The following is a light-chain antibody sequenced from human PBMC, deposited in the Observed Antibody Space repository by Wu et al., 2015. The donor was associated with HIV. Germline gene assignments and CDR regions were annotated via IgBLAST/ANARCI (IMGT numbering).Light chain of an antibody. J-gene: IGKJ4*01. CDR1: QSISTY. V-gene: IGKV3-11*01. CDR3: QQRSNWPLT. Sequence: EIVLTQSPGTLSLSPGDRATLSCRASQSISTYLGWYQQKPGQAPRLLIYDASNRATGIPARFSGSGSGTDFTLTINSVEPEDLAIYYCQQRSNWPLTFGGGTKVEIK. CDR2: DAS.